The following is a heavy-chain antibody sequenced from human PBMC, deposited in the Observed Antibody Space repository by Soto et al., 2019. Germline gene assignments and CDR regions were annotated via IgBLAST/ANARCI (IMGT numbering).Heavy chain of an antibody. Sequence: QVQLVQSGAEVKKPGASVKVSCKASGYTFTSYDINWVRQAHGQGLEWLGGMNPNSGNTAYAQKFQGRVTMTSNTSISTAYMELSSLRSEDTAVYSCARERRDGYDNWGQGTLVTVSS. CDR3: ARERRDGYDN. CDR1: GYTFTSYD. D-gene: IGHD5-12*01. V-gene: IGHV1-8*01. J-gene: IGHJ4*02. CDR2: MNPNSGNT.